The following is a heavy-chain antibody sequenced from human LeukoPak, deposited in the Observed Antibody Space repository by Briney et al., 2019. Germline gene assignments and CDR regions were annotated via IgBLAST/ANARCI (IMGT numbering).Heavy chain of an antibody. CDR3: ARPAHSNGFDY. D-gene: IGHD6-19*01. CDR2: IFHSGNT. Sequence: SETLSLTCTVSGYSISSGYYWGWVRQPPGKGLEWVGSIFHSGNTYYNPSLKSRVTISVDTSKNQISLKLSSVTAADTAVYYCARPAHSNGFDYWGQGILVSVSS. J-gene: IGHJ4*02. CDR1: GYSISSGYY. V-gene: IGHV4-38-2*02.